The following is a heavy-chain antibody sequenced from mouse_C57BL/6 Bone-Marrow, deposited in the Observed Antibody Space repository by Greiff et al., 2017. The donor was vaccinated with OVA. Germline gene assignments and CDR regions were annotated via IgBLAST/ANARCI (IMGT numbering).Heavy chain of an antibody. CDR2: IYPGSGST. V-gene: IGHV1-55*01. CDR3: ARCGYYVAWSAY. D-gene: IGHD2-3*01. J-gene: IGHJ3*01. Sequence: QVQLQQPGAELVKPGASVKMSCKASGYTFTSYWITWVKQRPGQGLEWIGDIYPGSGSTNYNEKFKSKATLTVDTSSSTAYMQLSSLTSEDSAVYYCARCGYYVAWSAYWGQGTLVTVSA. CDR1: GYTFTSYW.